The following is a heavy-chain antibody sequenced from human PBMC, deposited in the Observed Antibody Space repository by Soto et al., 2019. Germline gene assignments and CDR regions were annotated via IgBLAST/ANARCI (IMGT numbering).Heavy chain of an antibody. Sequence: GGSLRLSCAASGFTFSSYGMHWVRQAPGKGLEWVAVISYDGSNKYYADSVKGRFTISRDNSKNTLYLQMNSLRAEDTAVYYCAKDLNYYGSGSYYNRDPLGYWGQGTLVTVSS. J-gene: IGHJ4*02. CDR2: ISYDGSNK. CDR1: GFTFSSYG. CDR3: AKDLNYYGSGSYYNRDPLGY. D-gene: IGHD3-10*01. V-gene: IGHV3-30*18.